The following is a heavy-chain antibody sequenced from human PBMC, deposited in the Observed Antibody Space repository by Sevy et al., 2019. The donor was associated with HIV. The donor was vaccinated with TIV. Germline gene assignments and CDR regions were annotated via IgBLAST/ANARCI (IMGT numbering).Heavy chain of an antibody. V-gene: IGHV1-2*02. CDR2: INPGSGGT. CDR3: ARMGNYYDSSGYYPLKF. D-gene: IGHD3-22*01. J-gene: IGHJ4*02. Sequence: ASVKVSCKATGYTFTGYYLHWVRQAPGQGLEWMGWINPGSGGTFFAKNFQDRVTLTLDTSITTAYMELSSLRLDDAAIYYCARMGNYYDSSGYYPLKFWGQGTMVTVSS. CDR1: GYTFTGYY.